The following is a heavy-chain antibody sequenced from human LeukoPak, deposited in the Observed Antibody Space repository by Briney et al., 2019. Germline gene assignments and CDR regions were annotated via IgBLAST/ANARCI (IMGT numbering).Heavy chain of an antibody. D-gene: IGHD2/OR15-2a*01. J-gene: IGHJ4*01. V-gene: IGHV3-23*01. CDR1: GFTFTNFG. Sequence: PGGSLRLSCAASGFTFTNFGMTWVRQVPGKGLEWVSAISDSGSRTHYADSVKGRFTISRDNSRNTVYLQMNSLRVADTALYFCARENIFDFWGQGTLVTVSS. CDR2: ISDSGSRT. CDR3: ARENIFDF.